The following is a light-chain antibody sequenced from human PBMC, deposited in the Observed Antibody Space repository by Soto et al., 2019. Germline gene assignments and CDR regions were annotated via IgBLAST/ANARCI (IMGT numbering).Light chain of an antibody. V-gene: IGLV2-8*01. J-gene: IGLJ1*01. CDR3: SSYSGTNYHYV. Sequence: QSVLTQPPSASGSFGQSVTISCTGTSSDVGGYNYVSWYQQHPGKAPKLMIYEVSERPSGVPDRFSGSTSGNTASLTVSGLQADDEADYYCSSYSGTNYHYVFGTGTKVTVL. CDR1: SSDVGGYNY. CDR2: EVS.